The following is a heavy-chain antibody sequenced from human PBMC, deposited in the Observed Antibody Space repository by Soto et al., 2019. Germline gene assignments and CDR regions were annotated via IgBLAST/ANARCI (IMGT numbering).Heavy chain of an antibody. J-gene: IGHJ4*02. CDR3: ARDQGSTAATYFDY. D-gene: IGHD2-15*01. V-gene: IGHV3-64*04. CDR1: GFTLSGYA. Sequence: VQLAESGGGLAQPGGSLRLSCAASGFTLSGYAMDWVRQAPGKGLEYVSGISSNGVGTYYANSVKGRFTISRDNAKNSLYLQMNSLRAEDTAVYYCARDQGSTAATYFDYWGQGTLVTVSS. CDR2: ISSNGVGT.